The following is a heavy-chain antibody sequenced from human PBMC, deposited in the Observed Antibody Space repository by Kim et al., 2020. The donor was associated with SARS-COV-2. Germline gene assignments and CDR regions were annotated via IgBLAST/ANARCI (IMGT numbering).Heavy chain of an antibody. V-gene: IGHV3-23*01. CDR2: ISFGGVT. D-gene: IGHD2-2*01. J-gene: IGHJ4*02. CDR1: GFTFSNYG. Sequence: GGSLRLSCAASGFTFSNYGVSWVRQAPGKGLEWVSAISFGGVTDYADSVRGRFTTSRDNPKSTVYLQMNSWRAEDTAGYYCAGSCGTTSCSGDYGGQRTRVTVSS. CDR3: AGSCGTTSCSGDY.